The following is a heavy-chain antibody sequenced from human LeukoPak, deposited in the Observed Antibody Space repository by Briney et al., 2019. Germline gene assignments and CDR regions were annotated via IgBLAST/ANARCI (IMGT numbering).Heavy chain of an antibody. CDR3: ARGDHFSGDN. V-gene: IGHV3-7*04. CDR1: GFTFSNFS. J-gene: IGHJ4*02. D-gene: IGHD1-14*01. CDR2: IHPEGNEK. Sequence: PGGSLTLSCAVSGFTFSNFSMSWVRQAPGRGLEWVANIHPEGNEKYHVESVKGRFTISRDNTKNLLFLQVNGLRVEDTAIYYCARGDHFSGDNWGQGTLVTVSS.